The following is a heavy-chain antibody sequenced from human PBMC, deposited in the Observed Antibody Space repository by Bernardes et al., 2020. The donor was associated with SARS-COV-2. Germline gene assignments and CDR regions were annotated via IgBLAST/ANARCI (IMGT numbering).Heavy chain of an antibody. V-gene: IGHV3-49*03. CDR1: GFTFGDYA. J-gene: IGHJ3*02. CDR3: TRDVGSSSWYVGAFDI. Sequence: GGSLRLSCTASGFTFGDYAMSWFRQAPGKGLEWVGFIRSKAYGGTTEYAASVKGRFTISRDDSKSIAYLQMNSLKTEDTAVYYCTRDVGSSSWYVGAFDIWGQGTMVTVSS. D-gene: IGHD6-13*01. CDR2: IRSKAYGGTT.